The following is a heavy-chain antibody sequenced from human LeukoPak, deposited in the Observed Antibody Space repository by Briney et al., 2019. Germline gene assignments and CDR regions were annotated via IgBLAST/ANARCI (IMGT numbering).Heavy chain of an antibody. D-gene: IGHD3-22*01. J-gene: IGHJ3*02. CDR1: GGSISSYY. Sequence: PSETLSLTCTVSGGSISSYYWSWIRQPPGKGLEWIGYIYYSGSTNYNPSLKSRVTISVDTSKNRFSLKLSSVTAADTAVYYCARDSSFYSDARGAFDIWGQGTMVTVSS. CDR2: IYYSGST. CDR3: ARDSSFYSDARGAFDI. V-gene: IGHV4-59*01.